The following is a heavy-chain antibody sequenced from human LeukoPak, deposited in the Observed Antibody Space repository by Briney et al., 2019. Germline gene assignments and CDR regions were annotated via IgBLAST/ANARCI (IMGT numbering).Heavy chain of an antibody. D-gene: IGHD3-22*01. Sequence: PSESLSLTCTVSGGSISSSSYYWGWIRQPPGKGLEWIGSIYYSGSTYYNPSLKSRVTISVDTSKNQFSLKLSSVTAADTAVYYCARDPGSNYYDSSGRFDYWGQGTLVTVSS. CDR3: ARDPGSNYYDSSGRFDY. V-gene: IGHV4-39*07. CDR2: IYYSGST. J-gene: IGHJ4*02. CDR1: GGSISSSSYY.